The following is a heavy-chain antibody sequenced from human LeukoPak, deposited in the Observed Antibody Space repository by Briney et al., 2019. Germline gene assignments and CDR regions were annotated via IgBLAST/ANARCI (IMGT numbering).Heavy chain of an antibody. J-gene: IGHJ4*02. CDR3: ARDYCSGGRCYGYFDY. V-gene: IGHV3-48*04. Sequence: GGSLRLSCAASRFTFSSYGMHWVRQAPGKGLEWISYISNSPITIYYADSVKGRFTISRDNAKNSLYLQMNSLKAEDTAVYYCARDYCSGGRCYGYFDYWGQGTLVTVSS. CDR2: ISNSPITI. D-gene: IGHD2-15*01. CDR1: RFTFSSYG.